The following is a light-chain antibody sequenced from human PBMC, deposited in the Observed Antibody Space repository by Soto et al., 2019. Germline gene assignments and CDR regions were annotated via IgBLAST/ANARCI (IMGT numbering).Light chain of an antibody. CDR1: SSDVGGYNY. J-gene: IGLJ2*01. V-gene: IGLV2-14*01. CDR2: EAS. CDR3: SSYTSSSTLI. Sequence: QSALTQPASVSGSPGQSITISCSGTSSDVGGYNYVSWYQQHPGKAPKLMMYEASNRPSGVSNRFSGSKSDNTASLTISGLQAEDEADCYCSSYTSSSTLIFGGGTKLTVL.